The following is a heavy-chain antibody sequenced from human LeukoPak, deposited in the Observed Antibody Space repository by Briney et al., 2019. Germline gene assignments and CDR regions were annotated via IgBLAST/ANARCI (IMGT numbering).Heavy chain of an antibody. CDR1: GDSISSSHW. CDR2: VYHTGAT. CDR3: ARTTTVRGTYYMDV. D-gene: IGHD3-10*01. V-gene: IGHV4-4*02. Sequence: SETLSLTCAVSGDSISSSHWWSWVRQPPGKGLEWIGEVYHTGATNYNPSLKSRITISVDKSKNQFSLKLSSVTAADTAVYYCARTTTVRGTYYMDVWGKGTTVTISS. J-gene: IGHJ6*03.